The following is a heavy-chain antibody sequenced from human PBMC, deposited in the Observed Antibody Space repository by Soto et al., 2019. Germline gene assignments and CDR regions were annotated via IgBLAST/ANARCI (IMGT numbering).Heavy chain of an antibody. CDR3: ARSDDSTSYTLDL. CDR1: GYTFTNYY. CDR2: MNPRSGGT. D-gene: IGHD3-16*01. Sequence: ASVKVSCKASGYTFTNYYMHWVRQAPGQGLEWMGWMNPRSGGTKYAQAFQDRVTMTRDASISTAYMEVTSLGHGDTAVYFCARSDDSTSYTLDLWGPGSLVTVSS. V-gene: IGHV1-2*02. J-gene: IGHJ5*02.